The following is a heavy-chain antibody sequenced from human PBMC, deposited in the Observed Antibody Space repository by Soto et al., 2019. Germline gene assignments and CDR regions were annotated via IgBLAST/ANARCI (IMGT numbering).Heavy chain of an antibody. CDR2: IYYSGST. Sequence: SETLSLTCTVSGGSISSGGYYWSWIRQHPGKGLEWIGYIYYSGSTYYNPSLKSRVTISVDTSKNQFSLKLSSVTAADTAVYYCARGVTAYSSSPDWYFDLWGRGTLVTVSS. J-gene: IGHJ2*01. CDR3: ARGVTAYSSSPDWYFDL. CDR1: GGSISSGGYY. D-gene: IGHD6-6*01. V-gene: IGHV4-31*03.